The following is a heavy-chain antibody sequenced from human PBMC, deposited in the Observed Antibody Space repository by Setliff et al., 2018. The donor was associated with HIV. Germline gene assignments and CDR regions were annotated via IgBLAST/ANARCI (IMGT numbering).Heavy chain of an antibody. CDR3: AHMATQWDGFDI. Sequence: SVKVSCKASGETFSSYAINWVRQAPGQGLEWMGVIIPIFATPNYAQTFQGRPTITADQSTTTAYMKLSGLTSKDAAVYFCAHMATQWDGFDIWGQGTMVTVSS. J-gene: IGHJ3*02. CDR1: GETFSSYA. CDR2: IIPIFATP. D-gene: IGHD2-8*01. V-gene: IGHV1-69*13.